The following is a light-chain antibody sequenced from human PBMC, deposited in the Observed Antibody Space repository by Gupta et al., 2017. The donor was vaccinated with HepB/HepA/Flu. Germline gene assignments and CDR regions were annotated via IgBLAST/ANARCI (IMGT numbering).Light chain of an antibody. J-gene: IGLJ2*01. CDR2: RNY. CDR3: AVWDDSLSGVL. Sequence: QSVLTQPPSASRTPGQSVTISCSGSSSNIASNNVYWYQQVPGMATKLLIYRNYQRPSGVPDRFSGSKSGTSASLAISGLRSEDEGDYYCAVWDDSLSGVLFGGGTKLTVL. CDR1: SSNIASNN. V-gene: IGLV1-47*01.